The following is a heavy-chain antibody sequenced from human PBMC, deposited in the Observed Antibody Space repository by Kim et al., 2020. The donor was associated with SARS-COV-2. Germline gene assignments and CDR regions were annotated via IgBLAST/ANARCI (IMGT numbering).Heavy chain of an antibody. CDR2: ISYDGSNK. Sequence: GGSLRLSCAASGFTFSSYGMHWVRQAPGKGLEWVAVISYDGSNKYYADSVKGRFTISRDNSKNTLYLQMNSLRADDTAVYYCAKDLAEWLAIYYFDCWGQGTLVTVSS. V-gene: IGHV3-30*18. CDR1: GFTFSSYG. D-gene: IGHD6-19*01. J-gene: IGHJ4*02. CDR3: AKDLAEWLAIYYFDC.